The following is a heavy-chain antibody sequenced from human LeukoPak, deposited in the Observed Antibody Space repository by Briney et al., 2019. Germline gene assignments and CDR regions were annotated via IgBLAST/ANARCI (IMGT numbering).Heavy chain of an antibody. CDR2: IWYDGSNK. CDR3: ARESSGSHTPNWFDP. D-gene: IGHD1-26*01. CDR1: GFTFSRYG. J-gene: IGHJ5*02. Sequence: GGALELSCGAAGFTFSRYGKDRGRQGPGKGVEGGGGIWYDGSNKYYADSVKGRFTISRDNSKNTLYLQMNSLRAEDTAVYYCARESSGSHTPNWFDPWGQGTLVTVSS. V-gene: IGHV3-33*07.